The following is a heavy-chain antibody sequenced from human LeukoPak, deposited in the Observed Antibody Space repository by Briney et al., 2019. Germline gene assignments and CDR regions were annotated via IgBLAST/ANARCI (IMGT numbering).Heavy chain of an antibody. Sequence: GASVKVSCKASGYTFTSYGISWVRQAPGKGLEWMGGFDLDEGKRIYAQKLKGRVIMTEDTSTDTAYMEIKSLTFEDTAVYYCAKGPSGSDYDWYFDLWGRGTLITVSS. D-gene: IGHD4-17*01. CDR3: AKGPSGSDYDWYFDL. CDR1: GYTFTSYG. V-gene: IGHV1-24*01. J-gene: IGHJ2*01. CDR2: FDLDEGKR.